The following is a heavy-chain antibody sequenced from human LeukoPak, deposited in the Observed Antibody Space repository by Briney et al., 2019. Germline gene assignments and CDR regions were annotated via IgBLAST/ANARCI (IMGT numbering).Heavy chain of an antibody. CDR1: GFTFSRYS. Sequence: TPGGSLRLSCAASGFTFSRYSVNWVRQAPGKGLEWVPSISSSSSYIYYADSVKGRFTISRDNAKNSLYLQMNSLRAEDTAVYYCAREGLTHDAFDIWGQGTMVTVSS. D-gene: IGHD4/OR15-4a*01. V-gene: IGHV3-21*01. J-gene: IGHJ3*02. CDR3: AREGLTHDAFDI. CDR2: ISSSSSYI.